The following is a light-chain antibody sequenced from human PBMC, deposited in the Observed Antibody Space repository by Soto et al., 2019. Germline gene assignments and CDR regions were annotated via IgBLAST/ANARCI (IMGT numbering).Light chain of an antibody. CDR3: QQYNNWPA. V-gene: IGKV3-15*01. CDR1: QSVRSN. Sequence: EIVMTQSPATLSASPGERATLSCRASQSVRSNLAWYQQKPGQAPRLLIYGASTRATGIPARFSGSGSGTEFTLSIGSLQSEDFAVYYRQQYNNWPAFGQGTKVDIK. CDR2: GAS. J-gene: IGKJ1*01.